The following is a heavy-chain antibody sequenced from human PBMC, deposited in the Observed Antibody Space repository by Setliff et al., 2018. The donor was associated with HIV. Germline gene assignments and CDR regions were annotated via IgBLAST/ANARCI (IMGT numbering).Heavy chain of an antibody. V-gene: IGHV4-61*03. CDR3: ARDHNSGTLHAFDL. CDR1: GVSTISSSSSYY. D-gene: IGHD1-26*01. CDR2: ISHSGIT. J-gene: IGHJ3*01. Sequence: PSETLSLTCIVSGVSTISSSSSYYWGWIRQPPGKGLEWIGYISHSGITNYNPSLKSRVTISLDTSKKHFPLDLYSVTAADTAVYYCARDHNSGTLHAFDLWGRGTKVTVSS.